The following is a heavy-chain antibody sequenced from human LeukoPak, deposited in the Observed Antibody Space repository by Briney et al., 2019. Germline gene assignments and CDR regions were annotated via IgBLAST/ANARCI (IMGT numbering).Heavy chain of an antibody. J-gene: IGHJ5*02. Sequence: PSETLSLTCAVSGYSISSGYYWGWIRQPPGKGLEWIGSIYHSGSTYYNPSLKSRVTISVDTSKNQFSLKLSSVTAADTAVYYCAREAPYDFWSGYYGAWGQGTLVTVSS. CDR2: IYHSGST. CDR3: AREAPYDFWSGYYGA. V-gene: IGHV4-38-2*01. D-gene: IGHD3-3*01. CDR1: GYSISSGYY.